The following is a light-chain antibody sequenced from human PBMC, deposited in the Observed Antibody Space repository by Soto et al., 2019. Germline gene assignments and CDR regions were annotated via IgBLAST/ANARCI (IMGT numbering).Light chain of an antibody. CDR1: QSVSSSY. V-gene: IGKV3-20*01. CDR2: GAS. Sequence: EIVLTQSPGTLSLSPGERATLSCRASQSVSSSYLAWYQQQPGQAPRLLIYGASSRATGIPDRFSGSGSGTDFTLTISRLEHEDAAVYYCQQYGSSPMYTFGQGTKLEIK. J-gene: IGKJ2*01. CDR3: QQYGSSPMYT.